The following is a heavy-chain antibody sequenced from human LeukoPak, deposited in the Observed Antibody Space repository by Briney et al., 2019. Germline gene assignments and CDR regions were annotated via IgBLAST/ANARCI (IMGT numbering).Heavy chain of an antibody. Sequence: GESLKISCKGSGYSFTNYWIGWVRQMPGKGLEWMGTIYPGDSDTRYSPSFQGQVTISADKSISTAYLQSSLKASDTAMYYCARSGSLGTFDIWGQGTMVTVSS. D-gene: IGHD1-26*01. CDR2: IYPGDSDT. CDR3: ARSGSLGTFDI. CDR1: GYSFTNYW. V-gene: IGHV5-51*01. J-gene: IGHJ3*02.